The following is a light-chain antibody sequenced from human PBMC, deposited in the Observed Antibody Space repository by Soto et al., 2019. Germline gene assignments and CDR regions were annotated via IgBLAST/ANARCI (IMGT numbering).Light chain of an antibody. CDR2: AAS. V-gene: IGKV1-39*01. J-gene: IGKJ4*01. CDR3: QQTYSTPLPS. CDR1: QSIDRY. Sequence: DIQMTQSPSSLSASVQDRITLTCRASQSIDRYLNWYQQKPGKAPKLLIYAASHLHSGVPSRFSGSGSGTDFTLTISSLQPEDSATYYCQQTYSTPLPSFGGGTKVEIK.